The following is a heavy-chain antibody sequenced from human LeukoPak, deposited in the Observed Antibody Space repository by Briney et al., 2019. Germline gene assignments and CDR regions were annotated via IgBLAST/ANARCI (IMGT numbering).Heavy chain of an antibody. Sequence: WIGYIYYSGSTNYNPSLKSRVTISVDTSKNQFSLKLSSVTAADTAVYYCARGGNYPQQFDYWGQGTLVTVSS. CDR3: ARGGNYPQQFDY. V-gene: IGHV4-59*09. CDR2: IYYSGST. J-gene: IGHJ4*02. D-gene: IGHD1-7*01.